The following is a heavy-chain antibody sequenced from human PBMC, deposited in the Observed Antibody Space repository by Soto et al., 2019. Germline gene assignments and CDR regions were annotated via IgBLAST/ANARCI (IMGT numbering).Heavy chain of an antibody. CDR3: AAADYSNYVWDY. CDR1: GGSISSYY. D-gene: IGHD4-4*01. J-gene: IGHJ4*02. CDR2: IYYSGST. V-gene: IGHV4-59*01. Sequence: QVQLQESGPGLVKPSETLSLTCTVSGGSISSYYWSWIRQPPGKGLEWIGYIYYSGSTNYNPSLKSRVTISVDTSKNQFSLTLSSVTAADTAVYYCAAADYSNYVWDYWGQGTLVTVSS.